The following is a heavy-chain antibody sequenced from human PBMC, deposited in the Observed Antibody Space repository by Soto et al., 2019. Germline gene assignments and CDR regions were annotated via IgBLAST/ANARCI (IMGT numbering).Heavy chain of an antibody. J-gene: IGHJ4*02. D-gene: IGHD3-22*01. Sequence: LSLTCAVSGYSITTVYYWGWVRRPPGKGLEWIGSVYHSGRTSYNPSLESRVTISVDTSKNQFSLGLSSVTAADTAVYYCARGVNYYDSSGFYPRDYWGQGILVTVSS. V-gene: IGHV4-38-2*01. CDR2: VYHSGRT. CDR1: GYSITTVYY. CDR3: ARGVNYYDSSGFYPRDY.